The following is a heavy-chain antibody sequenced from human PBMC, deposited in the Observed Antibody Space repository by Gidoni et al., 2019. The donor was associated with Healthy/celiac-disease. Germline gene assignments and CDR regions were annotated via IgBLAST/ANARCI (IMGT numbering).Heavy chain of an antibody. Sequence: QLQLQESGPGLVKPSETLSLTCTVSGGSISSSSSYWGWIRQPPGKGLEWIGGIDYSGSTYYNPSLKSRVTISVDTSKNQFSLKLSSVTAADTAVYYCARAIVKAVADDAFDIWGQGTMVTVSS. CDR1: GGSISSSSSY. J-gene: IGHJ3*02. CDR3: ARAIVKAVADDAFDI. CDR2: IDYSGST. D-gene: IGHD6-19*01. V-gene: IGHV4-39*07.